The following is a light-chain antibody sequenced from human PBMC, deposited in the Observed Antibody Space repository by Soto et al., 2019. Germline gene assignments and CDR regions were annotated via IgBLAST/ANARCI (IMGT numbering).Light chain of an antibody. J-gene: IGKJ5*01. Sequence: DVLMPKTPPSLSVTPGPPASISCKSRQSLLHITGETFLFWYLQKPGQSPQLLIYEVSTRVSGVPDRFSGSGSGTDFTLEISRVETDDVGIYYCMQNTQLPPTFGQGKRLEIK. CDR3: MQNTQLPPT. CDR2: EVS. V-gene: IGKV2D-29*02. CDR1: QSLLHITGETF.